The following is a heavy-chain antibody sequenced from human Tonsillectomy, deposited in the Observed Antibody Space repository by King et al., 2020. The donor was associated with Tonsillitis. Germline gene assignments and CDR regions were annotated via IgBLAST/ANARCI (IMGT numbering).Heavy chain of an antibody. J-gene: IGHJ4*02. CDR1: GGSISSTSYC. CDR2: IYYSGST. D-gene: IGHD4-17*01. Sequence: QLQESGPGLVKPSETLSLTCTVSGGSISSTSYCWGWIRQPPGKRLEWIGSIYYSGSTYYNPSLRSRVTISVDTSKNQFSLKLSSVTAADTAVYYCARLASYYGDYGKKKYYFDYCGQGTLVTVSS. CDR3: ARLASYYGDYGKKKYYFDY. V-gene: IGHV4-39*01.